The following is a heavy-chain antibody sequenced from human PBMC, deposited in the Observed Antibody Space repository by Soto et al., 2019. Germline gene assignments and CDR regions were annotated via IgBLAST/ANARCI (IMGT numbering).Heavy chain of an antibody. V-gene: IGHV4-30-4*01. D-gene: IGHD2-15*01. CDR2: IYYSGST. Sequence: SETLSLTCTVSGGSISSGDYYWSWIRQPPGKGLEWIGYIYYSGSTYYNPSLKSRVTISVDTSKNQFSLKLSSVTAADTAVYYCARVGYCSGGSCYSDAPSFDPWGQGTLVTVSS. CDR1: GGSISSGDYY. CDR3: ARVGYCSGGSCYSDAPSFDP. J-gene: IGHJ5*02.